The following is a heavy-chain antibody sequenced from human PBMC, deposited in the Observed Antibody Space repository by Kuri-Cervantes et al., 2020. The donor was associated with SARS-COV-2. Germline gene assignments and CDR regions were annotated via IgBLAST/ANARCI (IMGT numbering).Heavy chain of an antibody. V-gene: IGHV6-1*01. D-gene: IGHD3-3*01. CDR1: GDSVSSNSAA. CDR2: TYYRSKWYN. Sequence: SQTLSLTCAISGDSVSSNSAAWNWIRQSPSRGLEWLGRTYYRSKWYNDYAVSVKSRITINPDTSKNQFSLQLNSVTPEDTAVYYCARDLLSTIFGVVIIRYGMDVWGQGTTVTVSS. CDR3: ARDLLSTIFGVVIIRYGMDV. J-gene: IGHJ6*02.